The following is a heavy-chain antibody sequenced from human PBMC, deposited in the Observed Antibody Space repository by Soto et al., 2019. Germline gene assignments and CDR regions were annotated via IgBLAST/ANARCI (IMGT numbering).Heavy chain of an antibody. D-gene: IGHD6-13*01. Sequence: GGSLRLSCTGSGFDFGDYYMSWIRQAPGKGLEWVSYIDSGDGTTYYTDSVRGRFTISRDNAKKTVYLQMSSLRVEDTALYYCVRPYYSSSWFPFDRWGQGTLVTVSS. J-gene: IGHJ4*02. CDR2: IDSGDGTT. CDR3: VRPYYSSSWFPFDR. CDR1: GFDFGDYY. V-gene: IGHV3-11*01.